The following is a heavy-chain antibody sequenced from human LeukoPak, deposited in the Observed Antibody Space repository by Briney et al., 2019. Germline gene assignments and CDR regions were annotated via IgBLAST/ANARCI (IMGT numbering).Heavy chain of an antibody. CDR3: ARAQKLIGEFDY. CDR1: GFTLSSYS. Sequence: GGSLRLSCAASGFTLSSYSINWVRHARGKGLEWVSSIDSSSSHIYYADSLKGRFTISRDNAKTSLYLQMNSLRAEDTAVYYCARAQKLIGEFDYWGQGTLVTVSS. J-gene: IGHJ4*02. V-gene: IGHV3-21*01. CDR2: IDSSSSHI. D-gene: IGHD3-10*01.